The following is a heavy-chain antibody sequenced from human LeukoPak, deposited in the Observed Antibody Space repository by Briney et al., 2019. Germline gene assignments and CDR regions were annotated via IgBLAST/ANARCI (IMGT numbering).Heavy chain of an antibody. CDR2: IVYDGNNK. CDR3: ARDYYDSSGYFNLECYYGLTD. J-gene: IGHJ6*02. Sequence: GSLSFSCSASGFNFSSYGWHRVRQAPGKGLEWVAVIVYDGNNKYYADSVKGRFTISRDNSKNTLYLQMNSLRAEDTVVYYCARDYYDSSGYFNLECYYGLTDCGQGSSVTVSS. D-gene: IGHD3-22*01. CDR1: GFNFSSYG. V-gene: IGHV3-30-3*01.